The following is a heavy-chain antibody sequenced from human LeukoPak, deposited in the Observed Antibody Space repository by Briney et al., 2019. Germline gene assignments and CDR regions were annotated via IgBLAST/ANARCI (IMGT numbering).Heavy chain of an antibody. J-gene: IGHJ5*02. D-gene: IGHD4-17*01. CDR2: INPNSGGT. V-gene: IGHV1-2*02. CDR1: GYTFTGYY. CDR3: ARDASPVTPNWFDP. Sequence: GASVKVSCKASGYTFTGYYMHWVRQAPGQGLEWMRWINPNSGGTNYAQKFQGRVTMTRDTSISTSYMELSRLRSDDTAVYYCARDASPVTPNWFDPWGQGTLVTVSS.